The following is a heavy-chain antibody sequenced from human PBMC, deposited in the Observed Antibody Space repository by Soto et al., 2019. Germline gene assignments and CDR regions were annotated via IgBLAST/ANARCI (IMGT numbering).Heavy chain of an antibody. V-gene: IGHV1-2*04. CDR1: GYTSTGYY. Sequence: ASVKVSWKASGYTSTGYYMHWVRQAPGQGLEWMGWINPNSGGTNYAQKFQGWVTMTRDTSISTAYMELSRLRSDDTAVYYCARYRWGLMVAFDIWGQGTVVTVSS. J-gene: IGHJ3*02. CDR2: INPNSGGT. CDR3: ARYRWGLMVAFDI. D-gene: IGHD3-16*01.